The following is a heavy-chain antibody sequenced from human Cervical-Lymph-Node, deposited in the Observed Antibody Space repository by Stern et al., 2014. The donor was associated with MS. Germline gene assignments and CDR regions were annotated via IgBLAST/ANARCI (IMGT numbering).Heavy chain of an antibody. V-gene: IGHV3-33*01. Sequence: VQLVESGGGVVQPGRSLRLSCAASGFRFSGYGMHWVRQAPGKGLEWVALLWYDGSKRNHADSVKGRFTISRDNSKNTLYLQMNSLRAEDTAVYYCARDRATVVARDWYFDLWGRGTLVTVSS. CDR1: GFRFSGYG. CDR2: LWYDGSKR. J-gene: IGHJ2*01. CDR3: ARDRATVVARDWYFDL. D-gene: IGHD2-15*01.